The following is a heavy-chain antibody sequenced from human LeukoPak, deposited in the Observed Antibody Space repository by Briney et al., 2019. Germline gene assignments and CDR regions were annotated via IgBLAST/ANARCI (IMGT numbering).Heavy chain of an antibody. CDR3: ARDELMTSMDV. CDR2: ISSSSSTI. V-gene: IGHV3-48*04. D-gene: IGHD3-10*01. CDR1: GFTFSTYS. J-gene: IGHJ6*03. Sequence: PGGSLRFSCAASGFTFSTYSMNWVRQAPGKGLEWVSYISSSSSTIYYADSVKGRFTISRDNAKNSLYLQMNSLRAEDTAVYYCARDELMTSMDVWGKGTTVTVSS.